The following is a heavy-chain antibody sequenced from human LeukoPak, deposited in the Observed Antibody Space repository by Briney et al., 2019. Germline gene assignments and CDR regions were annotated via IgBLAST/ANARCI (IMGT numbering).Heavy chain of an antibody. J-gene: IGHJ4*02. CDR3: ARRPTRGIAAADFDY. V-gene: IGHV3-7*01. CDR1: GFTFSSYA. Sequence: PGGSLRLSCAASGFTFSSYAMSWVRQAPGKGLEWVANIKQDGSEKYYVDSVKGRFTISRDNANNSLYLQMNSLRAEDTAVYYCARRPTRGIAAADFDYWGQGTLVTVSS. CDR2: IKQDGSEK. D-gene: IGHD6-13*01.